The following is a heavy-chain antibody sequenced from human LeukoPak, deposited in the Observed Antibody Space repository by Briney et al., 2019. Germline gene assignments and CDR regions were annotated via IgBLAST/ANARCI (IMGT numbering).Heavy chain of an antibody. CDR1: GGAFSDHY. CDR3: ARGRLGLQLP. Sequence: SETLSLTCAVYGGAFSDHYWSWIRQPPGKGLEWIGEINHSGSTNYNPSLKSRVTISVDTSKNQFSLKLSSVTAADTAVYYCARGRLGLQLPWGQGTLVTVSS. D-gene: IGHD5-24*01. J-gene: IGHJ4*02. CDR2: INHSGST. V-gene: IGHV4-34*01.